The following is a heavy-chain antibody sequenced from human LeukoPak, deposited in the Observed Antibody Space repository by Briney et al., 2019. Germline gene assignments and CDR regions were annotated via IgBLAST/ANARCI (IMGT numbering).Heavy chain of an antibody. V-gene: IGHV3-7*03. Sequence: GGSLRLSCAASGFTFSSYWMSWVRQAPGKGLEWVANIKQDGSEKYYVDSVKGRFTISRDNAKNSLYLQMNSLRAEDTAVYYCARDIVVVTAPLYYYYYYMDVWGKGTTVTISS. CDR2: IKQDGSEK. CDR1: GFTFSSYW. D-gene: IGHD2-21*02. CDR3: ARDIVVVTAPLYYYYYYMDV. J-gene: IGHJ6*03.